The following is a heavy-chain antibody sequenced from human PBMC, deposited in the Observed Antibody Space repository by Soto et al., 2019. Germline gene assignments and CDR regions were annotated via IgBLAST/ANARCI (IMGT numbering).Heavy chain of an antibody. CDR1: GGTFSSYA. J-gene: IGHJ5*02. D-gene: IGHD5-18*01. Sequence: QVQLVQSGAEVKKPGSSVKVSCKASGGTFSSYAISWVRQAPGQGLEWMGGIIPIFGTANYAQKFQGRVTIPADKSTSTAYMEMSSMRSEDTAVYYCARVVDTAMVTGSWFDTLGQGTLVTVSS. CDR2: IIPIFGTA. V-gene: IGHV1-69*06. CDR3: ARVVDTAMVTGSWFDT.